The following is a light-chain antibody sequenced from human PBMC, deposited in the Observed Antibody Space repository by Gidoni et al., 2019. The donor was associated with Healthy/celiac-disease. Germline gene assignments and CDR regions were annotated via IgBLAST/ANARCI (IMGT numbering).Light chain of an antibody. Sequence: EIVLTQSPGTLSLSPGERATLSCRASQSVGSSYLAWYQQKPGQAPRLLIYGTSNRATGIPDRFSGSGSGTDFTLTFSRLEPEDFAVYYCQHYGSSPTFGQGTKVEIK. CDR3: QHYGSSPT. J-gene: IGKJ1*01. V-gene: IGKV3-20*01. CDR2: GTS. CDR1: QSVGSSY.